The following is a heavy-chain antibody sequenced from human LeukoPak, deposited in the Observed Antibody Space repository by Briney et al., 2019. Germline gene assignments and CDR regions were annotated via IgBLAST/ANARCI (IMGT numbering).Heavy chain of an antibody. V-gene: IGHV1-18*01. Sequence: ASVKVSCKASGYTFTSYDIRWVRQAPGQGLEWMGWISAYNGNTNYAQKLQGRVTMTTDTSTSTAYMELRSLRSDDTAVYYCARDLHPRYSSGWIYYFDYWGQGTLVTVSS. J-gene: IGHJ4*02. CDR1: GYTFTSYD. CDR3: ARDLHPRYSSGWIYYFDY. CDR2: ISAYNGNT. D-gene: IGHD6-19*01.